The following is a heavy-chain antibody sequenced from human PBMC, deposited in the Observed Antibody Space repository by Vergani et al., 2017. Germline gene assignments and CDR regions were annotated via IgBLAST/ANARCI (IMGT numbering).Heavy chain of an antibody. D-gene: IGHD2-15*01. V-gene: IGHV3-30*02. Sequence: VQLVESGGGLVKPGGSLRPSCAAPGFTFSDFSMSWVRQAPGKGLEWLASIRSDESRRYYGDSMEGPFTISRDNSKNTLYLQMKSLRPEDTAVYYCAKEGGGYCSGGTCYPEYWGQGTLVIVSS. CDR1: GFTFSDFS. CDR2: IRSDESRR. CDR3: AKEGGGYCSGGTCYPEY. J-gene: IGHJ4*02.